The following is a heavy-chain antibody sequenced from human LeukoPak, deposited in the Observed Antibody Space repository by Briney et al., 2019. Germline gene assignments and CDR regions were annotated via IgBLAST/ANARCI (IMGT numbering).Heavy chain of an antibody. CDR1: GFTFSSYW. D-gene: IGHD3-3*01. CDR3: ARDESITIFGVVNGGWFDP. CDR2: IKQDGSEK. J-gene: IGHJ5*02. Sequence: PGGSLRLSCAASGFTFSSYWMSWVRQAPGKGLEWVANIKQDGSEKYYVDSVKGRFTISRDNAKNSLYLQMNSLRAEDTAVYYCARDESITIFGVVNGGWFDPWGQGTLVTVSS. V-gene: IGHV3-7*01.